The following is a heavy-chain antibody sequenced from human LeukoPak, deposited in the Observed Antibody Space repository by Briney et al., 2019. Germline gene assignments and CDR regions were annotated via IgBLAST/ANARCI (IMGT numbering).Heavy chain of an antibody. D-gene: IGHD6-19*01. CDR2: IYYSGST. CDR1: GASISSYY. J-gene: IGHJ4*02. Sequence: SETLSLTCTVSGASISSYYWGWIRQPPGKGLEWIGNIYYSGSTYYSPSLKSRVTISADTSKNQFSLKLSSVTAADTAVYYCARDSSGWASFDYWGQGTLVTVSS. V-gene: IGHV4-39*02. CDR3: ARDSSGWASFDY.